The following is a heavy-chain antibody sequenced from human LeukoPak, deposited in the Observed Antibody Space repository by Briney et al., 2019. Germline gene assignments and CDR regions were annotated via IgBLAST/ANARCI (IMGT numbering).Heavy chain of an antibody. Sequence: SESLSLTCAVPGGSVTIDYSSWIRQRPREGRGWGGYIYYSGSTNYNPSLKSRVTISVDASKNQFSLKLSSVTAADTAVYYCARSLPSSIAAQYAFDIWGQGTMVTVSS. D-gene: IGHD6-6*01. CDR1: GGSVTIDY. CDR2: IYYSGST. J-gene: IGHJ3*02. V-gene: IGHV4-59*02. CDR3: ARSLPSSIAAQYAFDI.